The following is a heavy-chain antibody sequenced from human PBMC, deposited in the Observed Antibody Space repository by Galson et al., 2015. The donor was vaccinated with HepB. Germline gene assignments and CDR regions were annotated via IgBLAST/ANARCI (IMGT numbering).Heavy chain of an antibody. D-gene: IGHD1-7*01. V-gene: IGHV3-33*01. CDR3: ARDLALGTTIISDC. CDR2: TWYDGSEK. CDR1: GFTFNRFG. Sequence: SLRLSCAASGFTFNRFGMHWVRQAPGKGLEWVAVTWYDGSEKYYASSVKGRFSISRDNSRNTLYLQMKSLRAEDTAIYYCARDLALGTTIISDCWGQGTLVTVSS. J-gene: IGHJ4*02.